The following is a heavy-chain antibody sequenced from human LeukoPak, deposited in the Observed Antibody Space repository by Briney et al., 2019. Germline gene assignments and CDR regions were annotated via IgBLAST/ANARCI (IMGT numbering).Heavy chain of an antibody. CDR3: ATGIDSDDY. CDR2: INHSGST. D-gene: IGHD1-26*01. CDR1: GGSISDYY. Sequence: SETLSLTCTVSGGSISDYYWSWIRQPPGKGLEWIGGINHSGSTNYNPSLKSRVTISVDTSKNQFSLKLSSVTAADTAVYYCATGIDSDDYWGQGTLVTVSS. V-gene: IGHV4-34*01. J-gene: IGHJ4*02.